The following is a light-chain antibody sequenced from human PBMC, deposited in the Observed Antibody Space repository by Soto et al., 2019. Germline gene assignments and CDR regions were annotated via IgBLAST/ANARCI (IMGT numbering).Light chain of an antibody. CDR3: TSYTSSRTWV. Sequence: QSVLTQPPSVSGSPGQSVTISCTGTSSDVGSYNRASWYQQPPGTAPKLMIYEVTNRPSGVPNRFSASKSGNTASLTISGLQAEDEADYYCTSYTSSRTWVFGGGTKLTVL. CDR2: EVT. V-gene: IGLV2-18*02. CDR1: SSDVGSYNR. J-gene: IGLJ3*02.